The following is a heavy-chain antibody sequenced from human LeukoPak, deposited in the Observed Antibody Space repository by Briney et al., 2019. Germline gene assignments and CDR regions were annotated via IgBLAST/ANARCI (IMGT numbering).Heavy chain of an antibody. CDR2: INSDGSST. CDR3: ARVGRSDFWSGYYTLLDY. D-gene: IGHD3-3*01. V-gene: IGHV3-74*01. CDR1: GFTFSSYW. Sequence: GGSLRLSCAASGFTFSSYWMHWVRQALGKGLVWVSRINSDGSSTSYADSVKGRFTISRDNAKNTLYLQMNSLRAEDTAVYYCARVGRSDFWSGYYTLLDYWGQGTLVTVSS. J-gene: IGHJ4*02.